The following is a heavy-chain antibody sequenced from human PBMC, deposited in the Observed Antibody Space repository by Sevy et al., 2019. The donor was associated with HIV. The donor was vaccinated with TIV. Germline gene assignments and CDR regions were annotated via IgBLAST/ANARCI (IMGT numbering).Heavy chain of an antibody. CDR2: IIPIFGTT. D-gene: IGHD3-22*01. V-gene: IGHV1-69*13. J-gene: IGHJ4*02. CDR1: GGTFSSYP. Sequence: ASVKVSCKASGGTFSSYPFSWVRQAPGQGLEWMRGIIPIFGTTKSAQKFQGRLTINADESTSTAYMELSSLRSDDTAVYYCALAAQVTMSIAVGFFEYWGQGTLVTVSS. CDR3: ALAAQVTMSIAVGFFEY.